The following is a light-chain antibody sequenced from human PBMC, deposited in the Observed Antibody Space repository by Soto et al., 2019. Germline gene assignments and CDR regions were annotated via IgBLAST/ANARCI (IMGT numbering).Light chain of an antibody. CDR2: DAS. V-gene: IGKV3-11*01. Sequence: EIVLTQSPATLSLSPGERATLSCRASQSVSSYLAWYQQKPGQAPRLLIYDASNRATGIPARFSGSGSGPDFTLTISSLEPEDFAVYYCQQRSNWPFGGGTKVEIK. CDR3: QQRSNWP. CDR1: QSVSSY. J-gene: IGKJ4*01.